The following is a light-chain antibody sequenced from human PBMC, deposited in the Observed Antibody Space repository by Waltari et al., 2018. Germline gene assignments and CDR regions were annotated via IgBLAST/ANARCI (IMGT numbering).Light chain of an antibody. Sequence: QSALTQPASVSGSPGQSITISCTGTSSDVCGYNYVSWYQQHPGKAPKLMIYEVSNRPSGGSNRFSGSKSGNTASLTISGLQAEDEADYYCSSYTSSSTLVFGTGTKVTVL. CDR2: EVS. V-gene: IGLV2-14*01. CDR1: SSDVCGYNY. CDR3: SSYTSSSTLV. J-gene: IGLJ1*01.